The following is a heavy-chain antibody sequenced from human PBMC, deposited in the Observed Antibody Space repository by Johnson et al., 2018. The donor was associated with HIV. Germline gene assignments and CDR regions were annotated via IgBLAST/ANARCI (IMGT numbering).Heavy chain of an antibody. CDR1: GFTVSSNY. J-gene: IGHJ3*02. CDR2: IYSGGST. D-gene: IGHD1-26*01. CDR3: ARGSGSYYSNAFDI. Sequence: VQLVESGGGLVQPGGSLRLSCAASGFTVSSNYMSWVRQAPGKGLEWVSVIYSGGSTYYADSVKGRFTISRDNSKNTLYLQMNSLRAEDTALYCCARGSGSYYSNAFDIWGQGTLVTVSS. V-gene: IGHV3-66*01.